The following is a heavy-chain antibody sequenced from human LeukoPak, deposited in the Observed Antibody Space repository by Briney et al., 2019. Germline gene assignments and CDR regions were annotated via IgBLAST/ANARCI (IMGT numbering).Heavy chain of an antibody. J-gene: IGHJ4*02. CDR1: GGTFSSYA. V-gene: IGHV1-69*01. Sequence: ASVKVSCKASGGTFSSYAISWVRQAPGQGLEWMGGIIPIFGTANYAQKFQGRVTITADESTSTAYMELSSLRSKDTAVYYCAKTDISSGWYGNYFDYWGQGTLVTVSS. D-gene: IGHD6-19*01. CDR2: IIPIFGTA. CDR3: AKTDISSGWYGNYFDY.